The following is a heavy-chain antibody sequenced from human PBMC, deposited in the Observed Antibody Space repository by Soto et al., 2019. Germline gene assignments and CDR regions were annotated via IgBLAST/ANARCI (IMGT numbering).Heavy chain of an antibody. CDR3: AHIPNYYEYDWFDP. CDR2: IYWDDDK. Sequence: QITLKESVPTLVKPTQTLTLTCTFSGFSLTTRGVGVGWIRQPPGKALECLALIYWDDDKRYSPSLQSRLSITKDTSKSQVVLTMTNVDPVDTATYYCAHIPNYYEYDWFDPWGQGTLVSVSS. V-gene: IGHV2-5*02. CDR1: GFSLTTRGVG. D-gene: IGHD3-16*01. J-gene: IGHJ5*02.